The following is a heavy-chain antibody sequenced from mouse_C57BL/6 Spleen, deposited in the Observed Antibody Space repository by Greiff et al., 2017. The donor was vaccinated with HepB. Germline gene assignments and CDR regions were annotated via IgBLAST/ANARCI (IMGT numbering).Heavy chain of an antibody. Sequence: VQLQQPGAELVRPGSSVKLSCKASGYTFTSYWMHWVKQRPIQGLEWIGNIDPSDSETHYNQKFKDKATLTVDKSSSTAYMQLSSLTSEDSAVYYCARFDDYDWYFDVWGTGTTVTVSS. D-gene: IGHD2-4*01. J-gene: IGHJ1*03. CDR1: GYTFTSYW. V-gene: IGHV1-52*01. CDR3: ARFDDYDWYFDV. CDR2: IDPSDSET.